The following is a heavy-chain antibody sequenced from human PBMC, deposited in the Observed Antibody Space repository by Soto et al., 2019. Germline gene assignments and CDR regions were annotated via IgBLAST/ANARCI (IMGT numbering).Heavy chain of an antibody. D-gene: IGHD1-26*01. J-gene: IGHJ3*02. CDR2: IHYSGST. Sequence: QVQLQESGPGLVKPSETLSLTCTVSGGSISSYYWSWIRQPPPGKGLECIGYIHYSGSTNYNPSLKSRVTISVDTSKNQFSLNLSSVTAADTAVYYCARLTYSGGTWDAFDIWGQGTMVTVSS. CDR3: ARLTYSGGTWDAFDI. V-gene: IGHV4-59*08. CDR1: GGSISSYY.